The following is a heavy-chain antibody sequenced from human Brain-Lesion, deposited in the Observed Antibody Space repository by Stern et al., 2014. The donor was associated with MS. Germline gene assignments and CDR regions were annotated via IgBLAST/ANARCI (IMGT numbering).Heavy chain of an antibody. D-gene: IGHD2-2*01. Sequence: VQLVESGPGLVKPSQTLSLSCTVSGGSISSGGYYWSWIRQPAGKGLEWIGRIFNSGSTSYNPSPKSRVTISIDTPHKPVPLMLNSMTAADTAVYYCARGRVVPGFQYYATDVWGQGTTVIVSS. CDR1: GGSISSGGYY. V-gene: IGHV4-61*02. CDR2: IFNSGST. J-gene: IGHJ6*02. CDR3: ARGRVVPGFQYYATDV.